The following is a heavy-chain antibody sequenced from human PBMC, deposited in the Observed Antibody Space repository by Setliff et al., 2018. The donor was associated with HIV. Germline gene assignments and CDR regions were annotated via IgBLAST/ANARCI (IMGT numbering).Heavy chain of an antibody. Sequence: SETLSLTCAVYGGSFSGYCWSWIRQPPGKGLEWMGEIQHSGRINYSPSLRSRVTTSVDTSKNQFSLRLRSVTAADTAVDYCARVSCSSWYSIPRYYYYSMDVWGNGTTVTVSS. CDR1: GGSFSGYC. CDR2: IQHSGRI. J-gene: IGHJ6*03. D-gene: IGHD6-13*01. V-gene: IGHV4-34*01. CDR3: ARVSCSSWYSIPRYYYYSMDV.